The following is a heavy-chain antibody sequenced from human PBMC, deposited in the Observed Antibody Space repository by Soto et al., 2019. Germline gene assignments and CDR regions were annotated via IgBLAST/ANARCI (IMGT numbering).Heavy chain of an antibody. CDR2: IFYSGNT. V-gene: IGHV4-61*01. J-gene: IGHJ6*02. CDR1: GDSVSSGSYY. D-gene: IGHD1-20*01. Sequence: ASETLSLTCSVSGDSVSSGSYYWSWVRQPPGKGLEWIGYIFYSGNTNYNPSLQSRVTISVDTSKNQFSLKLSSVTAADTAVYYCARSRPGGAYNWNDESVPYYYYGMDVWGQGTTVTVSS. CDR3: ARSRPGGAYNWNDESVPYYYYGMDV.